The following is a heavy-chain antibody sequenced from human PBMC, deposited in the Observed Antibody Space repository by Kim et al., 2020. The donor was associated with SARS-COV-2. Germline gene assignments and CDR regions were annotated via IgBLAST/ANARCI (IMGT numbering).Heavy chain of an antibody. V-gene: IGHV1-69*13. D-gene: IGHD1-26*01. Sequence: SVKVSCKASGGTFSSYAISWVRQAPGQGLEWMGGIIPIFGTANYAQKFQGRVTITADESTSTAYMELSSLRSEDTAVYYCARDDTTGFAFDIWGQGTMVTVSS. CDR3: ARDDTTGFAFDI. CDR1: GGTFSSYA. CDR2: IIPIFGTA. J-gene: IGHJ3*02.